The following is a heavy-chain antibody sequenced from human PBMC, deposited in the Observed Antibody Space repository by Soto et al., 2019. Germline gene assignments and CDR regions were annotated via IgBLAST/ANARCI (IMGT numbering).Heavy chain of an antibody. Sequence: ASVKVSCKASGYTFTGYYMHWVRQAPGQGLEWMGWINPNSGGTNYAQKFQGWVTMTRDTSISTAYMELSRLRSDDTAVYYCARVGGYCRRGSCPFYFDYWGQGTLVTVSS. J-gene: IGHJ4*02. CDR2: INPNSGGT. V-gene: IGHV1-2*04. CDR3: ARVGGYCRRGSCPFYFDY. CDR1: GYTFTGYY. D-gene: IGHD2-15*01.